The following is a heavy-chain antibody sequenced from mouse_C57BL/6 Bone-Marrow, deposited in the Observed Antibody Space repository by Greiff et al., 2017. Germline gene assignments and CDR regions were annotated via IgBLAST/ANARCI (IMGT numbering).Heavy chain of an antibody. J-gene: IGHJ2*01. CDR1: GYTFTSYW. Sequence: VQLQQPGAELVMPGASVKLSCKASGYTFTSYWMHWVKQRPGQGLEWIGEIDPSDSYTNYNQKFKGKSTLTVDKSSSTAYMQLSSLTSEDSAVYYCAREGSSSSCFDYWGQGTTLTVSS. CDR2: IDPSDSYT. V-gene: IGHV1-69*01. D-gene: IGHD1-1*01. CDR3: AREGSSSSCFDY.